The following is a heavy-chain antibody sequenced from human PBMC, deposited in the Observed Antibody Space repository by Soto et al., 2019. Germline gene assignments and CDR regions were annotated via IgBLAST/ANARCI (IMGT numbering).Heavy chain of an antibody. D-gene: IGHD3-16*01. Sequence: QVQLVESGGGVVQPGRSLTLSCVVSGFSFSSHAMHWIRQAPGKGLEWLAVISYDGGKKNYADSGKDRFTISRDNSKNTMLLPIISLRPEDRAVCFSSSAPPGADYWAGVPYWGQGTLVIVSS. CDR1: GFSFSSHA. CDR2: ISYDGGKK. CDR3: SSAPPGADYWAGVPY. V-gene: IGHV3-30*14. J-gene: IGHJ4*02.